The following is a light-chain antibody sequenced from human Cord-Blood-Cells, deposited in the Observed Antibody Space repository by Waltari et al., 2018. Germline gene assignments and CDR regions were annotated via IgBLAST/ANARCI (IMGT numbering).Light chain of an antibody. CDR1: SSDVGGYNY. CDR3: CSYAGSYPVV. Sequence: PRSVSGSPGQSVTISCTGTSSDVGGYNYVSWYQQHPGKAPKLMIYDVSKRPSGVPDRFSGSKSGNTASLTISGLQAEDEADYYCCSYAGSYPVVFGGGTKLTVL. V-gene: IGLV2-11*01. J-gene: IGLJ2*01. CDR2: DVS.